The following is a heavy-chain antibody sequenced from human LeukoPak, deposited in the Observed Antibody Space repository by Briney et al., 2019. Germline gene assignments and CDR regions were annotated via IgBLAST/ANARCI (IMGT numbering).Heavy chain of an antibody. CDR3: ARRRGDYNDNPFDY. CDR1: GYSFTSYW. Sequence: GESLKISCKGSGYSFTSYWIGWVRQMPGKGLEWMGIIYPGDSDTRYSPSFQGQVTISVDKSISTAYLQWSSLRASDTAMFYCARRRGDYNDNPFDYWGQGTLVTVSS. V-gene: IGHV5-51*01. CDR2: IYPGDSDT. D-gene: IGHD3-22*01. J-gene: IGHJ4*02.